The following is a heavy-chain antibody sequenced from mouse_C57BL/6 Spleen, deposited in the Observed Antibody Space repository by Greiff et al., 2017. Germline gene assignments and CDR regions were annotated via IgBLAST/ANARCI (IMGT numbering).Heavy chain of an antibody. V-gene: IGHV5-9*01. CDR1: GFTFSSYT. J-gene: IGHJ3*01. D-gene: IGHD2-4*01. CDR2: ISGGGGIT. Sequence: EVNLVESGGGLVKPGGSLKLSCAASGFTFSSYTMSWVRQTPEKRLEWVATISGGGGITYYPDSVKGRFTISRDNAKNTLYLQMSSLRSEDTALYYCARRVYDYSWFAYWGQGTLVTVSA. CDR3: ARRVYDYSWFAY.